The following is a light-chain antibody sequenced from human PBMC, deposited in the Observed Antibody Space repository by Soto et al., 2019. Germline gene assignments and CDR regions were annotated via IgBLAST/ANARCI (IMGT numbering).Light chain of an antibody. Sequence: EIVLTQSPATLSLSPGERATLSCRASQSVSSYLAWYQQKPGQAPRLLIYDASNRATGIPARFSGSGSGTDFTLTISSLEPEDFAVYYCQQRSNWPPRTFGGGTQVEIK. CDR2: DAS. CDR3: QQRSNWPPRT. J-gene: IGKJ4*01. V-gene: IGKV3-11*01. CDR1: QSVSSY.